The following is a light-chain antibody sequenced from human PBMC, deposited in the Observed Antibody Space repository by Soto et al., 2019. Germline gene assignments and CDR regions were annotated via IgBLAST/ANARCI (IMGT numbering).Light chain of an antibody. CDR1: QSISSW. Sequence: DIQMTQSPSTLSASVGDRVTITCRASQSISSWLAWYQQKPGKAPKLLIYKASSFESGVPSRFSGSGSGTEFTLTICSLQPYDFPYYYCQQYNSYPFTFGPGTKVDI. J-gene: IGKJ3*01. CDR2: KAS. CDR3: QQYNSYPFT. V-gene: IGKV1-5*03.